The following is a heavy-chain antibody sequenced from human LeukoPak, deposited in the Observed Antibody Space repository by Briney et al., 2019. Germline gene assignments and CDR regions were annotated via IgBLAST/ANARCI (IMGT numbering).Heavy chain of an antibody. CDR1: GGSFSGYY. J-gene: IGHJ4*02. CDR3: ARGRGYSGYDWPYYFDY. D-gene: IGHD5-12*01. CDR2: INHSGST. V-gene: IGHV4-34*01. Sequence: SETLSLTCAVYGGSFSGYYWSWIRQPPGKGLEWIGEINHSGSTNYNPSLKSRVTVSVDTSKNQFSLKLSSVTATDTAVYYCARGRGYSGYDWPYYFDYWGQGTLVTVPA.